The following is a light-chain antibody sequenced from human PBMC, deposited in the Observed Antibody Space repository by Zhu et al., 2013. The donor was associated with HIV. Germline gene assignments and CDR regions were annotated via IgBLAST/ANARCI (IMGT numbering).Light chain of an antibody. J-gene: IGKJ4*01. V-gene: IGKV1-5*01. Sequence: DIQMTQSPSTLSASVGDRVTITCRASQSLGSWLAWFQQKPGKAPRLLIYHASTLEVGVPSRFSGSGYGTEFTLTISSLHPDDFATYYCQQYDTYPLTFGGGTKVEIK. CDR3: QQYDTYPLT. CDR1: QSLGSW. CDR2: HAS.